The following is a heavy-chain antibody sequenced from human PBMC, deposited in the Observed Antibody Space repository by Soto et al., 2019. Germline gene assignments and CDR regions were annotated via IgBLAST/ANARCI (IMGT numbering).Heavy chain of an antibody. CDR2: IIPIFATA. J-gene: IGHJ4*02. CDR1: GGTFTSYP. Sequence: QVQLVQSGAEVKKPGSSVRVSCKASGGTFTSYPITWVRQAPGQGLEWMGGIIPIFATANYAQKFQGRVTITADKSTSTAYMELSSLRSDDTAVYYCARAMGLAVGLPFAYWGQGTLVIVS. D-gene: IGHD6-19*01. CDR3: ARAMGLAVGLPFAY. V-gene: IGHV1-69*06.